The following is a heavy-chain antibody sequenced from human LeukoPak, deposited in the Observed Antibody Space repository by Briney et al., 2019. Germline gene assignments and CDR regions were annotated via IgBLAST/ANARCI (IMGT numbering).Heavy chain of an antibody. CDR1: GFTFGDYA. CDR3: TRDKPDYGGNLVGSSAAFDI. J-gene: IGHJ3*02. D-gene: IGHD4-23*01. V-gene: IGHV3-49*04. Sequence: GGSLRLSCTASGFTFGDYAMSWVRRAPGKGLEWVGFIRSKAYGGTTEYAASVKGRFTISRDDSKSIAYLQMNSLKTEDTAVYYCTRDKPDYGGNLVGSSAAFDIWGQGTMVTVSS. CDR2: IRSKAYGGTT.